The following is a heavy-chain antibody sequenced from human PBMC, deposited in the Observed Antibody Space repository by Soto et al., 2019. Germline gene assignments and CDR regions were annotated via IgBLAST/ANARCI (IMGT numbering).Heavy chain of an antibody. CDR2: IIPIFGTA. J-gene: IGHJ6*02. V-gene: IGHV1-69*13. CDR1: GGTFSSYA. Sequence: SVKVSCKASGGTFSSYAISWVRQAPGQGLEWMGGIIPIFGTANYAQKFQGRVTITADESTSTAYMELSSLRSEDTAVYYCARGTDYTQIASYHYGLDVWGQGTTVTVSS. D-gene: IGHD4-4*01. CDR3: ARGTDYTQIASYHYGLDV.